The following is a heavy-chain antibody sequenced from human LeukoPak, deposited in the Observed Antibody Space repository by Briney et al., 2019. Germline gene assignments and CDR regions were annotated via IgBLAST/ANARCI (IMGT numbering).Heavy chain of an antibody. CDR3: AKVGSEGIVILPTARGPQD. D-gene: IGHD3-3*01. CDR2: IRNDGSNK. J-gene: IGHJ4*02. CDR1: GFIFNSYG. Sequence: PGGSLRLSCAASGFIFNSYGMHWVRQAPGKGLEWVAFIRNDGSNKYYADSVKGRFTISRDNSKNTLYLQTNSLRAEDTAVYYCAKVGSEGIVILPTARGPQDWGQGTLVTVSS. V-gene: IGHV3-30*02.